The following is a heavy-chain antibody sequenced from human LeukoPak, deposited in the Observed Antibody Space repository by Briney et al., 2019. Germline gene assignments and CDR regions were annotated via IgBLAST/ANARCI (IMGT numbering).Heavy chain of an antibody. CDR2: MNPNSGNT. Sequence: ASVEVSCKASGYTFTSYDINWVRQATGQGLEWMGWMNPNSGNTGYAQKFQGRVTMTRNTSISTAYMELSSLRSEDTAVYYCARDPELGYCSGGSCYSPGYFDYWGQGTLVTVSS. J-gene: IGHJ4*02. CDR1: GYTFTSYD. D-gene: IGHD2-15*01. CDR3: ARDPELGYCSGGSCYSPGYFDY. V-gene: IGHV1-8*01.